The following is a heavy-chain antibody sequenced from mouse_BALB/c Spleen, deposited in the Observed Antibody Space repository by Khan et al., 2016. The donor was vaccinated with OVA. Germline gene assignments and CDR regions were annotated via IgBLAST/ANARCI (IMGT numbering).Heavy chain of an antibody. V-gene: IGHV1S81*02. CDR3: ARGGYGSPFAY. CDR2: INPNNGGT. D-gene: IGHD1-1*01. J-gene: IGHJ3*01. Sequence: VQLQQSGAELVKPGASVKFSCKASGYTFTSFYMYWVKQRPGQGLEWIGEINPNNGGTNVNEKFKSKATLTVDKSSSTAYMELSSLTYEDSAVYECARGGYGSPFAYWGQGTLVTVSA. CDR1: GYTFTSFY.